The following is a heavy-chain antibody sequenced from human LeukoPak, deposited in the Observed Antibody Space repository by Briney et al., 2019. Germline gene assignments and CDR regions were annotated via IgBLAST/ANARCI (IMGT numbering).Heavy chain of an antibody. J-gene: IGHJ4*02. CDR3: ARQYCSGGSCYSGVDY. CDR1: GYXFTGYY. D-gene: IGHD2-15*01. Sequence: ASVKVSCKASGYXFTGYYIHWVRQAPGQGLEWMGWINPNSGGTNYAQKFQGRVTMTRDTSISTAYMELSRLRSDDTAVYYCARQYCSGGSCYSGVDYWGQGTLVTVSS. CDR2: INPNSGGT. V-gene: IGHV1-2*02.